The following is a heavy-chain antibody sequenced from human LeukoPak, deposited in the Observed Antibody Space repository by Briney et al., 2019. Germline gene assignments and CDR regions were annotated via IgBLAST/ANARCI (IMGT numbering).Heavy chain of an antibody. Sequence: ASVKVSCKTSGYTFSTYGIAWVRQAPGQGLEWMGRIIPILGIANYAQKFQGRVTITADKSTSTAYMELSSLRSEDTAVYYCARDHPDTAMAPFDYWGQGTLVTVSS. CDR1: GYTFSTYG. CDR2: IIPILGIA. D-gene: IGHD5-18*01. V-gene: IGHV1-69*04. J-gene: IGHJ4*02. CDR3: ARDHPDTAMAPFDY.